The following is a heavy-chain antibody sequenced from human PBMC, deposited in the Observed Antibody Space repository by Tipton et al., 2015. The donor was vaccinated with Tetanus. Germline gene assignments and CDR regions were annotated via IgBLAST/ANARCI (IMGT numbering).Heavy chain of an antibody. D-gene: IGHD3-22*01. J-gene: IGHJ2*01. CDR1: GYTFTSYG. CDR2: ISAYNGNT. Sequence: QLVQSGAEVKKPGASVKVSCKASGYTFTSYGISWVRQAPGQGLEWMGWISAYNGNTNYAQKLQGRVTMTTDTSTSTAYMELRNLRSDDTAVYYCARAYDSSGYYYSWYFDLWGRGTLVTVSS. CDR3: ARAYDSSGYYYSWYFDL. V-gene: IGHV1-18*01.